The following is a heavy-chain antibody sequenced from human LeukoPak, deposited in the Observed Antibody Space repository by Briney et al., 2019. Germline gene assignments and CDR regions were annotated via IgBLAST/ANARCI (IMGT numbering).Heavy chain of an antibody. D-gene: IGHD4-23*01. V-gene: IGHV1-46*01. CDR3: ARAVITSPRSAFDI. CDR2: INPSGGST. Sequence: ASVKVSCQASGYTFPSYYMHWVRQAPGQGLEWMGIINPSGGSTTYAQKFQGRVTMTRDMSTSTVYMELSSLRSEDTAVYYCARAVITSPRSAFDIWGQGTMVTVSS. J-gene: IGHJ3*02. CDR1: GYTFPSYY.